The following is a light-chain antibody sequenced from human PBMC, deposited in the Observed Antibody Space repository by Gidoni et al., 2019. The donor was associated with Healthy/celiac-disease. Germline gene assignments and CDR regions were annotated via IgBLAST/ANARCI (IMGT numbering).Light chain of an antibody. Sequence: EILVIQFPATLSLPPGERATLSCRASQSVSSYLAWYQQKPGQAPRLLIYDASNRATGIPARFSGSGSGTDFTLTISSLEPEDFAVYYCQQRSNWPPLTFGGGTKVEIK. CDR1: QSVSSY. CDR3: QQRSNWPPLT. V-gene: IGKV3-11*01. CDR2: DAS. J-gene: IGKJ4*01.